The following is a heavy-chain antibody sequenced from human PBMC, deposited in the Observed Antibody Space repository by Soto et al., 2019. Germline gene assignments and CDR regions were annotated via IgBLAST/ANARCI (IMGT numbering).Heavy chain of an antibody. CDR2: IYYNGNT. J-gene: IGHJ4*02. Sequence: QVQLQESGPGLVKPSETLSLTCTVSGGSISNHYWSWIRQPPGKGLEWIGYIYYNGNTNYNPSLKRRVTLSVDTSKNQISLKLSSVTAADTAVYYCTRASWYSEYWGQGTLVTVSS. CDR1: GGSISNHY. CDR3: TRASWYSEY. V-gene: IGHV4-59*11. D-gene: IGHD6-13*01.